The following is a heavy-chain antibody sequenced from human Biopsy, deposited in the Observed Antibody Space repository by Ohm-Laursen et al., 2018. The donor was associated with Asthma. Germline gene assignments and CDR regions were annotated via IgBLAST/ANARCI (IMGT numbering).Heavy chain of an antibody. CDR3: ARAVSSSSYWYFDL. D-gene: IGHD6-6*01. J-gene: IGHJ2*01. CDR2: IYYSGRT. Sequence: TLSLTCVVSGDAMSTSGSYWGWIRQSPGKGLEWIGSIYYSGRTHYNPSLESRVTISADTSKNHFSLKVTSVTAADTAVYYCARAVSSSSYWYFDLWGRGDLVTVSS. CDR1: GDAMSTSGSY. V-gene: IGHV4-39*02.